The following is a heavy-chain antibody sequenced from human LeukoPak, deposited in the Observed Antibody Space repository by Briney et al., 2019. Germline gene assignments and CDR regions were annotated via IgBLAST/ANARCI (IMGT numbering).Heavy chain of an antibody. V-gene: IGHV1-18*01. CDR3: ARGVKVWFGDSPAFDY. D-gene: IGHD3-10*01. CDR1: GYTFTNFG. Sequence: ASVKVSCKASGYTFTNFGISWVRQAPGQGLEWMGWISAYNGNTNYAQKLQGRVTMTTDTSTSTAYMELRSLRSDDTAVYYCARGVKVWFGDSPAFDYWGQGTLVTVSS. J-gene: IGHJ4*02. CDR2: ISAYNGNT.